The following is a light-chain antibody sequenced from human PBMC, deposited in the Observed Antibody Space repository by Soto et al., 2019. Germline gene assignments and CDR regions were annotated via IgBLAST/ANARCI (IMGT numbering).Light chain of an antibody. V-gene: IGKV3-15*01. J-gene: IGKJ1*01. CDR1: QRVSSSY. CDR3: QQYNDWPPWT. Sequence: EFLLAQSTGPLSLSPGERATLSCRASQRVSSSYLAWYQQKPGQAPRLLIYGASTRATGIPDRFSGSGSGTEFTLTISSLQSEDFAVYYCQQYNDWPPWTFSQGTNV. CDR2: GAS.